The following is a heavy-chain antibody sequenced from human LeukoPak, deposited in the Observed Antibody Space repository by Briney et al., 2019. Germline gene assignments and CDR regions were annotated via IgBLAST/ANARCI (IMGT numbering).Heavy chain of an antibody. Sequence: SETLSLTCTVSGGSISSGSYYWSWIRQPAGKGLEWIGRIYTSGSTNYNPSLKSRVTISVDTSKNQFSLKLSSVTAADTAMYYCAKSNGYGLIDYWGQGTLVTVSS. D-gene: IGHD5-12*01. J-gene: IGHJ4*02. V-gene: IGHV4-61*02. CDR1: GGSISSGSYY. CDR2: IYTSGST. CDR3: AKSNGYGLIDY.